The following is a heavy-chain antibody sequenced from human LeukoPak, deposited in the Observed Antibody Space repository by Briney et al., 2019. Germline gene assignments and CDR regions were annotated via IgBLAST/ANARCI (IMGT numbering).Heavy chain of an antibody. CDR1: GFTFSSHA. Sequence: GGSLRLSCAASGFTFSSHAMTWVRQAPAKGLEWVSAISDSGDSTYYADSVKGRFTISRDNSKNTMYLQMNSLRAEDTAVYYCAKVKLQDTVIEKRGQGTLVTVSS. J-gene: IGHJ4*02. CDR2: ISDSGDST. V-gene: IGHV3-23*01. D-gene: IGHD3-10*01. CDR3: AKVKLQDTVIEK.